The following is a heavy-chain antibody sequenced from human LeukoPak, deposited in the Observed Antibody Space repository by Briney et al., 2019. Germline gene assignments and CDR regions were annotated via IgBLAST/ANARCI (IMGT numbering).Heavy chain of an antibody. J-gene: IGHJ4*02. CDR3: ARRHLSGYASDY. D-gene: IGHD5-12*01. Sequence: ASVKVSCKTSGYTFTNYGVNWVRQAPGQGLEWMGYISGYNGNTXYAXEXQGRVTMTTDTSTSTAYMELRSLRSDDTAVYYCARRHLSGYASDYWGQGTLVTVSS. V-gene: IGHV1-18*01. CDR2: ISGYNGNT. CDR1: GYTFTNYG.